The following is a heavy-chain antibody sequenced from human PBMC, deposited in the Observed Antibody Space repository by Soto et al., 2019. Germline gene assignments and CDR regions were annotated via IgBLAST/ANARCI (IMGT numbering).Heavy chain of an antibody. CDR3: ARGDVFDL. V-gene: IGHV4-4*07. CDR1: GDSISGYY. J-gene: IGHJ3*01. Sequence: QVQLQESGPGLVKPSETVSLICTVSGDSISGYYWSWIRQPAGKGLEWIGRIYSSGNANYNASLKSRVSMSVDMSKNQFSLKVTSVTAADTAMYYCARGDVFDLWGQGTKVTVSS. CDR2: IYSSGNA.